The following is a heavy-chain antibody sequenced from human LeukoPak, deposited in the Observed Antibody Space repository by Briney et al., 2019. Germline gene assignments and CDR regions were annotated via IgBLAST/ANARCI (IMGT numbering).Heavy chain of an antibody. CDR1: GFTFDDYA. J-gene: IGHJ4*02. V-gene: IGHV3-43D*03. D-gene: IGHD5-18*01. Sequence: QPGGSLRLSCAASGFTFDDYAMHWVRQAPGKGLEWVSLIVWDGGTTFYADSMKGRFTISRDNSKNSLYLQMNSLRAEGTAFYYCAKDKGGYSYSSYYFDYWGQGTLVTVSS. CDR2: IVWDGGTT. CDR3: AKDKGGYSYSSYYFDY.